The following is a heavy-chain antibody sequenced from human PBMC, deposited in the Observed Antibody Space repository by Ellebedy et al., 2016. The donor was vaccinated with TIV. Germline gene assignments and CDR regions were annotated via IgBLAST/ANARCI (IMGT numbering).Heavy chain of an antibody. V-gene: IGHV3-48*04. CDR3: ARETPENGEYYFDY. Sequence: GESLKISCAASGFTSSSYSMNWVRQAPGKGLEWVSYISWSSSTIYYADSVKGRFTISRDNAKNSLYLQMDSLRGEDTAVYYCARETPENGEYYFDYWGQGSLVTVSS. CDR2: ISWSSSTI. J-gene: IGHJ4*02. CDR1: GFTSSSYS. D-gene: IGHD1-1*01.